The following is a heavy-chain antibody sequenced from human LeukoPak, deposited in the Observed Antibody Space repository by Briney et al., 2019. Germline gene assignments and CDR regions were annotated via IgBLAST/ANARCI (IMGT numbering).Heavy chain of an antibody. J-gene: IGHJ4*02. CDR3: ARDDSPDYGDYVLGY. CDR1: GYTFTKYY. V-gene: IGHV1-46*01. CDR2: INPNSGST. Sequence: ASVKVSYKASGYTFTKYYIHWVRQAPGQGLEWMGIINPNSGSTNYAQKFQGRVTKTRDTSTSTVYMELISLRSADTAVYYCARDDSPDYGDYVLGYWGQGTLVTVSS. D-gene: IGHD4-17*01.